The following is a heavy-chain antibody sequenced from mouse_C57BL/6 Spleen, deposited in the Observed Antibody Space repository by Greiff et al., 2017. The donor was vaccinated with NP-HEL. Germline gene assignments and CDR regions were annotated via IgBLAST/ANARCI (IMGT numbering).Heavy chain of an antibody. J-gene: IGHJ2*01. CDR2: INYDGSST. CDR1: GFTFSDYY. Sequence: EVMLVESEGGLVQPGSSMKLSCTASGFTFSDYYMAWVRQVPEKGLEWVANINYDGSSTYYLDSLKSRFIISRDNAKNILYLQMSSLKSEDTATYYCARGAGTRDYFDYWGQGTTLTVSS. D-gene: IGHD4-1*01. CDR3: ARGAGTRDYFDY. V-gene: IGHV5-16*01.